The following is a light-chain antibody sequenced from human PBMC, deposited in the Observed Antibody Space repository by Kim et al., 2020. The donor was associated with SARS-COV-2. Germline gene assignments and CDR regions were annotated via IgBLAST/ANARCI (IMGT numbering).Light chain of an antibody. Sequence: STCGGERVNISCRDSQNISRWLAWYQQESGKAPKLLIYKASFLEDGVPSRFSGSGSETEFTLTISGLQPDDFATYYCQHYSTYLYPFGQGTKLEI. CDR3: QHYSTYLYP. CDR2: KAS. V-gene: IGKV1-5*03. CDR1: QNISRW. J-gene: IGKJ2*01.